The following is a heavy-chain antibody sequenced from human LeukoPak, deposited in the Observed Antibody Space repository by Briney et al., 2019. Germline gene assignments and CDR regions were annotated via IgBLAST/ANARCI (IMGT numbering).Heavy chain of an antibody. J-gene: IGHJ6*02. CDR3: ARDRPPANDFWSGYYTYYGMDV. CDR2: IYSGGST. CDR1: GFTVSSNY. D-gene: IGHD3-3*01. Sequence: GGSLRLSCAASGFTVSSNYMSWVRQAPGKGLEWVSVIYSGGSTYYADSVKGRFTISRDNSENTLYLQMNSLRAEDTAVYYCARDRPPANDFWSGYYTYYGMDVWGQGTTVTVSS. V-gene: IGHV3-66*01.